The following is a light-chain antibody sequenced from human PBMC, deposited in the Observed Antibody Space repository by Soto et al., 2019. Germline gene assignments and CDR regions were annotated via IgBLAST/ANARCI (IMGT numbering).Light chain of an antibody. V-gene: IGKV1-39*01. Sequence: DIQMTQSPSSLSASVGDRVTITCRASQSISSYLNWYQEKPGKAPKLLIYAASSLQSGVPSRFSGSGSGTEFTLTISSVEPDDFATYFCQEYYSHSWTFGQGTKVDIK. CDR2: AAS. CDR1: QSISSY. CDR3: QEYYSHSWT. J-gene: IGKJ1*01.